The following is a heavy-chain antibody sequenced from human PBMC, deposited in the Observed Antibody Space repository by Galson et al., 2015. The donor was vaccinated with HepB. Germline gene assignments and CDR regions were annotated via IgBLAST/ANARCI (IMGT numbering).Heavy chain of an antibody. CDR1: GYTFTSYA. Sequence: SVKVSCKASGYTFTSYAMHWVRQAPGQRLEWMGWINAGNGNTKYSQKFQGRVTITRDTSASTAYMELSSLRSEDTAVYYCARVLRVGANGGCGYWGQGTLVTVSS. CDR3: ARVLRVGANGGCGY. J-gene: IGHJ4*02. CDR2: INAGNGNT. V-gene: IGHV1-3*01. D-gene: IGHD1-26*01.